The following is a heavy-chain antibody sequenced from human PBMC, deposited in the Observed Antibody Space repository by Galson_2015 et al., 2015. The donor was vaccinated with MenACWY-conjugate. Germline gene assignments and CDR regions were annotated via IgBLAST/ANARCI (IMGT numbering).Heavy chain of an antibody. CDR1: GSSVGAYG. CDR2: ICPGDSNT. D-gene: IGHD1-26*01. CDR3: ARHPPGGRGMDV. V-gene: IGHV5-51*01. Sequence: QPGAEVPKPEESLMISCRGSGSSVGAYGIAWGRQLPGNGLAWMALICPGDSNTRYSPAFNGQVTISADRSVSNAYLQSHSLQASDTAMYYCARHPPGGRGMDVWGQGTTVTVSS. J-gene: IGHJ6*02.